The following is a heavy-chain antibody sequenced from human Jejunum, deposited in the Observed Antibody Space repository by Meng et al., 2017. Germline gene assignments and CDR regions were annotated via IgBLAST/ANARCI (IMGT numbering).Heavy chain of an antibody. V-gene: IGHV1-18*01. J-gene: IGHJ4*02. CDR3: ARGRVSYSSTTCLQY. Sequence: QVQLVQSGAEVKKPGASVKVSCKASGYTFTNYGFSWVRRAPGQGLEWMGWISPYNGHTNYAQKFQGRVTLTTDTSTSTAYMELRSLTSDDTAVYYCARGRVSYSSTTCLQYWGQGTLVTVSS. CDR1: GYTFTNYG. CDR2: ISPYNGHT. D-gene: IGHD6-19*01.